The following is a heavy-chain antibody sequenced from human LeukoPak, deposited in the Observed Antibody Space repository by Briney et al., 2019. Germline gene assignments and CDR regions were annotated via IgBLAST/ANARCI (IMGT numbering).Heavy chain of an antibody. D-gene: IGHD4-4*01. J-gene: IGHJ4*02. CDR3: VRDYSNSERGDY. V-gene: IGHV3-21*01. CDR2: ITSSGNYL. Sequence: GGSLRLSCAASGFNFRSYHMTWVRQAPGKGLDWVSSITSSGNYLYYAGSVKGRFTISRDNANKSLYLQMEGLRADDTGIYYCVRDYSNSERGDYWGQGTLVIVSS. CDR1: GFNFRSYH.